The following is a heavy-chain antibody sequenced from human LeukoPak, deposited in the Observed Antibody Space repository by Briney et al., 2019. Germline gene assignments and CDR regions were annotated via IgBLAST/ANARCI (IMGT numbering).Heavy chain of an antibody. CDR2: ISSSSSSYI. D-gene: IGHD2-15*01. J-gene: IGHJ3*02. CDR1: GFTFSSYS. V-gene: IGHV3-21*01. CDR3: ASDQGYCSGGSCLDNAFDI. Sequence: GGSLRLSCAASGFTFSSYSMNWVRQAPGKGLEWVSSISSSSSSYIYYADSVKGRFTISRDNAKNSLYLQMNSLRAEDTAVYYCASDQGYCSGGSCLDNAFDIWGQGTMVTVSS.